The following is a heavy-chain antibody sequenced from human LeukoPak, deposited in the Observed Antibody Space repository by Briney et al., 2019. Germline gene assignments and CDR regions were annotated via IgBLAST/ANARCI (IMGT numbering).Heavy chain of an antibody. CDR3: ARVGAAAGITWDAFDI. CDR1: GGSISSGGYY. J-gene: IGHJ3*02. Sequence: SETLSLTCTVSGGSISSGGYYWSWIRQHPGEGLEWIGYIYYSGSTYYNPSLKSRVTISVDTSKNQFSLKLSSVTAADTAVYYCARVGAAAGITWDAFDIWGQGTMVTVSS. D-gene: IGHD6-13*01. CDR2: IYYSGST. V-gene: IGHV4-31*03.